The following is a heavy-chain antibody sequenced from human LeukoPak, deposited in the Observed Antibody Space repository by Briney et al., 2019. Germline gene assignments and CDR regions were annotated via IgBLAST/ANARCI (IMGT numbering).Heavy chain of an antibody. V-gene: IGHV4-34*01. D-gene: IGHD6-13*01. CDR1: GGSFSGYY. CDR2: INHSGST. Sequence: SETLSLTXAVYGGSFSGYYWSWIRQPPGKGLEWIGEINHSGSTNYNPSLKSRVTISVDTSKNQFSLKLSSVTAADTAVYYCARGPYIAAAGTSWFDPWGQGTLVTVSS. J-gene: IGHJ5*02. CDR3: ARGPYIAAAGTSWFDP.